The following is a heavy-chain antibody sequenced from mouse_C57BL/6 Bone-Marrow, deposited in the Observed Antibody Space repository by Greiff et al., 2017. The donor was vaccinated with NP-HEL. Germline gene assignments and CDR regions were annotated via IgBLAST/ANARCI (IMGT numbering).Heavy chain of an antibody. CDR3: ARRYSNYVAWFAY. CDR1: GYTFTSYW. CDR2: IDPSDSYT. Sequence: QVQLQQPGAELVMPGASVKLSCKASGYTFTSYWMHWVKQRPGQGLEWIGEIDPSDSYTNYNQKFKGKSTLTVDKSSSTAYMQLSSLTSEDSAVYYCARRYSNYVAWFAYWGQGTLVTVSA. J-gene: IGHJ3*01. D-gene: IGHD2-5*01. V-gene: IGHV1-69*01.